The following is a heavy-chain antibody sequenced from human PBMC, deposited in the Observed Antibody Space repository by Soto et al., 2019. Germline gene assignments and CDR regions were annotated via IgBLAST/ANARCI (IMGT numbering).Heavy chain of an antibody. CDR1: CDSMDSFY. D-gene: IGHD2-15*01. CDR3: ARDPTLRH. Sequence: PSETLSLTCTVSCDSMDSFYWPWIRQPPGKGLEWIGKIYYTGRTNYNPSLKSRVSISIDTSNNQFSLQVSSVTAADTAIYYCARDPTLRHWGHGTLVT. J-gene: IGHJ4*01. V-gene: IGHV4-59*01. CDR2: IYYTGRT.